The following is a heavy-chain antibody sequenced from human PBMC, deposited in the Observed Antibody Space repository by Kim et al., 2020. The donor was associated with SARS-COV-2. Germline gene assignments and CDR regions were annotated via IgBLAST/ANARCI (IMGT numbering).Heavy chain of an antibody. CDR3: ASTTPLHYCSGGSCYPNDSFDI. D-gene: IGHD2-15*01. J-gene: IGHJ3*02. CDR2: IYYSGST. Sequence: SETLSLTCTVSGGSISSSSYYWGWIRQPPGKGLEWIGSIYYSGSTYYNPSLKSRVTISGDTSNNLFSLKLSPVTAADTAVYYCASTTPLHYCSGGSCYPNDSFDIVGQGTMVTVSS. V-gene: IGHV4-39*01. CDR1: GGSISSSSYY.